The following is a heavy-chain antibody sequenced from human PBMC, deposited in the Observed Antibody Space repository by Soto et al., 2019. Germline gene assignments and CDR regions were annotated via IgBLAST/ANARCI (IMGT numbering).Heavy chain of an antibody. Sequence: QVQLVQSGAELKKPGASVKVSCKASGYTFTNFYIHWVRQAPGQGLEWMGRINPGVGSTTYAQRFQDRVTMTRDTSTSTVYMELSSPRSEDRAMYYCARLWCGGHCYFDYWGPGTLVTVSS. D-gene: IGHD2-21*02. V-gene: IGHV1-46*01. CDR3: ARLWCGGHCYFDY. J-gene: IGHJ4*02. CDR2: INPGVGST. CDR1: GYTFTNFY.